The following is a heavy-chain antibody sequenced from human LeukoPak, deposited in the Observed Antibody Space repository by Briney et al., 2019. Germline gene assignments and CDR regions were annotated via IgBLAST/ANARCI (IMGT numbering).Heavy chain of an antibody. V-gene: IGHV3-7*04. D-gene: IGHD3-9*01. J-gene: IGHJ4*02. CDR2: IQRDGSER. CDR3: AGGSGFLIGS. CDR1: GFSFSGYC. Sequence: GGSLRLSCAASGFSFSGYCMNWVRQAPGKGLEWVAIIQRDGSERYYADSLTGRFTISRDNAKNSLYLQVNSLRVEDTAVYFCAGGSGFLIGSWGQGTLVTVSS.